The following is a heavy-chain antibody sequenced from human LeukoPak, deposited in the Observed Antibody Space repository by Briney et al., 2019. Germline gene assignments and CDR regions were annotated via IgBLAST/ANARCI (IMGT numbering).Heavy chain of an antibody. V-gene: IGHV3-30*18. J-gene: IGHJ6*02. CDR1: GLSFNNYG. Sequence: GGSLRLSCAASGLSFNNYGMHWVRQAAGKGLEWVAVISYDTNNKYYADSVKGRFTISRDNSKNTLYLQMNGLRPEDTAVYYCSKDLRYYDYVWGGRVAYYYHGMEVWGQGTTVTVSS. CDR3: SKDLRYYDYVWGGRVAYYYHGMEV. D-gene: IGHD3-16*01. CDR2: ISYDTNNK.